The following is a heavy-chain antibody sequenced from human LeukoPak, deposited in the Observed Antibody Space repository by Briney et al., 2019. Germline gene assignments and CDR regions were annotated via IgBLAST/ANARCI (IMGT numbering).Heavy chain of an antibody. V-gene: IGHV4-59*01. CDR3: ASGQYYDSSGYPPAEYFQH. D-gene: IGHD3-22*01. J-gene: IGHJ1*01. Sequence: SETLSLTCTVSGGSISSYYWSWIRQPPGKGLEWIGYIYYSGSTNYNPSLKSRVTISVDTSKNQFSLKLSSVTAADTAVYYCASGQYYDSSGYPPAEYFQHWGQGTPVTVSS. CDR1: GGSISSYY. CDR2: IYYSGST.